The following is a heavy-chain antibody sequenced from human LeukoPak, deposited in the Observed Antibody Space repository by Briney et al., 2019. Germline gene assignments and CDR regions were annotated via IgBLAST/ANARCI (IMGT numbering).Heavy chain of an antibody. CDR2: IIPILGIA. D-gene: IGHD3-22*01. J-gene: IGHJ4*02. CDR3: ARRGGVVETPLDY. V-gene: IGHV1-69*04. Sequence: SVKVSCKASGYTFTSYGISWVRQAPGQGLEWMGRIIPILGIANYAQKFQGRVTITADKSTSTAYMELSSLRSEDTAVYYCARRGGVVETPLDYWGQGTLVTVSS. CDR1: GYTFTSYG.